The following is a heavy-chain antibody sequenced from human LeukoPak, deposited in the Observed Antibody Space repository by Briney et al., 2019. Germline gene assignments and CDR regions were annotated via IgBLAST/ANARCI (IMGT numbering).Heavy chain of an antibody. CDR1: GYTFTGYY. V-gene: IGHV1-2*02. CDR2: INPNSGGT. J-gene: IGHJ3*02. D-gene: IGHD2-21*02. Sequence: ASVKVSCKASGYTFTGYYMHWVRQAPGQGLEWMGWINPNSGGTNYAQKFQGRVTMTRDTSISTAYMELSRLRSDDTAVYYCAGNCGGDCWRAFDIWGQGTMVTVSS. CDR3: AGNCGGDCWRAFDI.